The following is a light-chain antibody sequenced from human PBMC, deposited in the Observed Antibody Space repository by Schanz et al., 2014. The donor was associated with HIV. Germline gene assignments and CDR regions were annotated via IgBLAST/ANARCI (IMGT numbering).Light chain of an antibody. J-gene: IGLJ2*01. Sequence: QSALTQPASVSGSPGQSITISCTGTSSDVGSFNYVSWYQQHPGKAPKLMIYDVSNGPSGVSHRFSGSKSGYTASLTISGLQAEDEADYYCSSYTSSDTVIFGGGTKLTVL. CDR3: SSYTSSDTVI. V-gene: IGLV2-14*03. CDR1: SSDVGSFNY. CDR2: DVS.